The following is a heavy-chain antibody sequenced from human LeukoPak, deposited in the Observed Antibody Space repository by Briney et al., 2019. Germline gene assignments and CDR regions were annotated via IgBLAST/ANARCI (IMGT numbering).Heavy chain of an antibody. Sequence: GASVKVSCKASGYTFTSYYMHWVRQAPGQGLEWMGIINPSGGSTSYAQKFQGRVTMTRDTSTSTVYMELSSLRSEDTAVYYCARDSRRQQRTRLDYFDYWGQGTLVTVSS. CDR1: GYTFTSYY. CDR3: ARDSRRQQRTRLDYFDY. CDR2: INPSGGST. D-gene: IGHD6-13*01. J-gene: IGHJ4*02. V-gene: IGHV1-46*01.